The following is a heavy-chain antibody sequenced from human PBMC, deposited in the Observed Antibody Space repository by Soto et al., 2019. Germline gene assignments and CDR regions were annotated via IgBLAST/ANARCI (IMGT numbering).Heavy chain of an antibody. D-gene: IGHD3-3*01. Sequence: SVKVSCKASGGTFSSYAISWVRQAPGQGLEWMGGIIPIFGTANYAQKFQGRVTITADESTSTAYMELSSLRSEDTAVYYCARDRRFLEWSYGMDVWGQGTTVTVSS. V-gene: IGHV1-69*13. CDR3: ARDRRFLEWSYGMDV. CDR2: IIPIFGTA. J-gene: IGHJ6*02. CDR1: GGTFSSYA.